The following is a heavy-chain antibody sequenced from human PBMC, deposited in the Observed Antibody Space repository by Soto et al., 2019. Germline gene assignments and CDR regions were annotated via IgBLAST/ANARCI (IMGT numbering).Heavy chain of an antibody. CDR1: GFTFANHW. V-gene: IGHV3-74*01. CDR2: MNSDGSTT. CDR3: ATAEVDY. Sequence: VGSGLSCAVSGFTFANHWMHWVRQAPGKGLEWVSRMNSDGSTTEYADSVKGRFTVSRDNAKNTLYLQMNSLRAEDTAVYYCATAEVDYWGPGTLVTVSS. J-gene: IGHJ4*02.